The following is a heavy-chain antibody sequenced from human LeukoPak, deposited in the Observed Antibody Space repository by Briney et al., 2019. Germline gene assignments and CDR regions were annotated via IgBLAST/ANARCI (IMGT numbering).Heavy chain of an antibody. CDR1: GYTFTGYY. J-gene: IGHJ5*02. CDR3: ASTWAPIAAAEGWFDP. V-gene: IGHV1-2*02. Sequence: ASVKASCKASGYTFTGYYMHWVRQAPGQGLEWMGWINPNSGGTNYAQKSQGRVTMTRDTSISTAYMELSRLRSDDTAVYYCASTWAPIAAAEGWFDPWGQGTLVTVSS. D-gene: IGHD6-13*01. CDR2: INPNSGGT.